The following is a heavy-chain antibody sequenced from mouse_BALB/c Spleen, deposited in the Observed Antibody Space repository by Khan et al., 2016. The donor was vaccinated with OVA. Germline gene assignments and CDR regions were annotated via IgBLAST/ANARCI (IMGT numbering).Heavy chain of an antibody. CDR3: APVGTYDVSFAY. V-gene: IGHV1S136*01. CDR2: IYPFNDDT. D-gene: IGHD2-12*01. J-gene: IGHJ3*01. CDR1: GYTFTSYV. Sequence: VQLQQSGPELVKPGASVKMSCKAAGYTFTSYVMHWVKQKPGLGLEWIGYIYPFNDDTKYNEKFIGKATLTSDKSSSTAYMELSSLTSEDSAVYYGAPVGTYDVSFAYWGQGTLVTVSA.